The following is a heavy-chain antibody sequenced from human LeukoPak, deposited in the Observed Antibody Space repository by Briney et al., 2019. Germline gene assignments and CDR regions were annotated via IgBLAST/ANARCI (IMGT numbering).Heavy chain of an antibody. Sequence: GGSLRLSCTASGFSFSSYSMSWVRQAPGKGLEWVANIKQDGSEKYYVDSVKGRFTISRDNAKNSLYLQMNSLRAEDTAVYYCARDLAGYSSGWYDAFDYWGQGTLVTVSS. CDR1: GFSFSSYS. D-gene: IGHD6-19*01. J-gene: IGHJ4*02. CDR2: IKQDGSEK. V-gene: IGHV3-7*01. CDR3: ARDLAGYSSGWYDAFDY.